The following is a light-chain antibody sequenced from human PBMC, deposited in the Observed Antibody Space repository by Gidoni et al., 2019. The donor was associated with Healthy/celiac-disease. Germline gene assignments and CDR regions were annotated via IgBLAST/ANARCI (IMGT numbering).Light chain of an antibody. V-gene: IGLV3-1*01. J-gene: IGLJ1*01. CDR3: QAWDSNAEF. CDR2: QDT. CDR1: SLGDKY. Sequence: SYDLTQPPSVSVSPGQTASITCSGDSLGDKYTYWYQQKSGQSPVLVIYQDTKRPSGIPERFSGSNSGNTATLTISGTQALDEADYYCQAWDSNAEFFGTGTKVTVL.